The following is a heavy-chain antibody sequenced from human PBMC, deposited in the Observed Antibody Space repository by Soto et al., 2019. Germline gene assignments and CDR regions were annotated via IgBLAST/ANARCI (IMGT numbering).Heavy chain of an antibody. D-gene: IGHD3-10*01. V-gene: IGHV3-30*18. CDR3: AKAVSGLLAYLDV. J-gene: IGHJ6*02. CDR2: ISYDGSNK. CDR1: GFTFSSYG. Sequence: GGSLRLSCAASGFTFSSYGMHWVRQAPGKGLEWVAVISYDGSNKYYADSVKGRFTISRDNSKNTLYLQMNSLRAEDTAVYYCAKAVSGLLAYLDVWGQGTTVTVSS.